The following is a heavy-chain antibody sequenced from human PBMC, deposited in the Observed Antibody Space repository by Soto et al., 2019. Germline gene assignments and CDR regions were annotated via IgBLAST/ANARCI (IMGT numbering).Heavy chain of an antibody. Sequence: EVQLLESGGGLVQPGGSLRPSCAASGFTFSSYAMSWVRQAPGKGLEWVSAISGSGGSTYYADSVKGRFTISRDNSKNTLYLQMNSLRAEDTAVYYCAKDGQLLWFGVEAFDIWGQGTMVTVSS. CDR3: AKDGQLLWFGVEAFDI. CDR2: ISGSGGST. J-gene: IGHJ3*02. CDR1: GFTFSSYA. D-gene: IGHD3-10*01. V-gene: IGHV3-23*01.